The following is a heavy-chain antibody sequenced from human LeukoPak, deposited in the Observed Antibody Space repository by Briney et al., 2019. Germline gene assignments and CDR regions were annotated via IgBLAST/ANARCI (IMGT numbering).Heavy chain of an antibody. J-gene: IGHJ4*02. V-gene: IGHV4-38-2*02. CDR1: GYSISSGFY. Sequence: PSETLSLTCTVSGYSISSGFYWGLIRQPPGKGLEWIGSIYHSGSTYYNPSLKSRVTISVDTSKNQFSLKLTPVTAADTAVYYCARSRRSWSTFDYWGQGTLVTVSS. CDR2: IYHSGST. D-gene: IGHD6-13*01. CDR3: ARSRRSWSTFDY.